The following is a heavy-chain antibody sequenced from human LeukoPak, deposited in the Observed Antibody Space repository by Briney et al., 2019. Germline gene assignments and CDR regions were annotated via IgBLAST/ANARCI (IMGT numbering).Heavy chain of an antibody. CDR3: ARWKAGDYYGSGSYYPRELTD. D-gene: IGHD3-10*01. J-gene: IGHJ4*02. CDR2: IYYSGST. Sequence: PSETLSLTCTVSGGSISSSSYYWGWIRQPPGKGLEWIGSIYYSGSTYYNPSLKSRVTISVDTSKNQFSLKLSSVTAADTAVYYRARWKAGDYYGSGSYYPRELTDWGQGTLVTVSS. CDR1: GGSISSSSYY. V-gene: IGHV4-39*07.